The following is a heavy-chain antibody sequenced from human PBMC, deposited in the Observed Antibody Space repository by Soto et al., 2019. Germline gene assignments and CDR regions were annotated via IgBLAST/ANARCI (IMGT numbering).Heavy chain of an antibody. V-gene: IGHV3-53*01. Sequence: PSLSCVGPGLDVTTNCMRWVRQAPGKGLECVAIVYTGGATHYTDSLKSRITISGDMSKNQLHLQTNTVRAEDTAIYYCVRDKSTISGIFPGYWGQGTQVTVSS. J-gene: IGHJ4*02. D-gene: IGHD1-1*01. CDR3: VRDKSTISGIFPGY. CDR1: GLDVTTNC. CDR2: VYTGGAT.